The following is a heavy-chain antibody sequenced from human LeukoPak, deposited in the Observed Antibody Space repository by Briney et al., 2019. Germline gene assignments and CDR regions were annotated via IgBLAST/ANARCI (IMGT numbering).Heavy chain of an antibody. D-gene: IGHD6-13*01. CDR1: GFTFSSYA. CDR2: ISYDGSNK. Sequence: GGSLRLSCAASGFTFSSYAMHWVRQAPGKGLEWVAVISYDGSNKSYADSVKGRFTISRDNSKNTLYLQMNSLRAEDTAVYYCASLEQLVPVDYWGQGTLVTVSS. V-gene: IGHV3-30-3*01. J-gene: IGHJ4*02. CDR3: ASLEQLVPVDY.